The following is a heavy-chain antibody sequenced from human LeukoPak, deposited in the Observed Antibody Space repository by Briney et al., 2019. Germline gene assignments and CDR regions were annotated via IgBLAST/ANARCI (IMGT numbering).Heavy chain of an antibody. J-gene: IGHJ6*03. CDR1: GFTFSSYA. CDR2: ISYDGSNK. V-gene: IGHV3-30-3*01. CDR3: ARVREQWLRAYYYYYMDV. D-gene: IGHD6-19*01. Sequence: GGSLRLSCAASGFTFSSYAMHWVRQAPGKGLEWVAVISYDGSNKYYADSVKGRFTISRDNAKNSLYLQMNSLRAEDTAVYYCARVREQWLRAYYYYYMDVWGKGTTVTVSS.